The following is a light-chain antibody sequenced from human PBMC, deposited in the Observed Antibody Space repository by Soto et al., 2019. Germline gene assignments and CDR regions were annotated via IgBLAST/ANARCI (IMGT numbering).Light chain of an antibody. CDR1: QSVTSTF. J-gene: IGKJ1*01. CDR3: QQYGDSLWT. V-gene: IGKV3-20*01. CDR2: GTS. Sequence: EIVLTQSPGTLSLSPGERATLSCRASQSVTSTFLAWYQQKPGQAPGLLIYGTSSRATGVPDRFSGSGSGTDFTLTISRLEPEDFAVYYCQQYGDSLWTFGQGTKV.